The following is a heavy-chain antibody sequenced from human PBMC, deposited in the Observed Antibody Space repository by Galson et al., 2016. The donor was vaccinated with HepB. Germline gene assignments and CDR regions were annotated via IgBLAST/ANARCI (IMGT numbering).Heavy chain of an antibody. Sequence: CAISGDSVSSSSAVWNWIRQSPSRGLEWLGRTYYGSNWLSDYAASVRSRITVNADTPKNQFSLHLNSVTPDDTAVYYCARAGRRQVGTGDWFDSWGQGILVTVSS. CDR3: ARAGRRQVGTGDWFDS. J-gene: IGHJ5*01. V-gene: IGHV6-1*01. CDR2: TYYGSNWLS. D-gene: IGHD1-1*01. CDR1: GDSVSSSSAV.